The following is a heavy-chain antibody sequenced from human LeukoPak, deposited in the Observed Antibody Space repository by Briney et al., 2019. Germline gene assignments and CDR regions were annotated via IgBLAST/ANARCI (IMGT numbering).Heavy chain of an antibody. CDR3: AKKLSAFYYFDY. D-gene: IGHD5-18*01. J-gene: IGHJ4*02. CDR1: GFTFSSYA. V-gene: IGHV3-23*01. CDR2: ISGSGGST. Sequence: GRSLRLSCAASGFTFSSYAMSWVRQAPGKGLEWVSAISGSGGSTYYADSVKGRFTISRDNSKNTLYLQMNSLRAEDTAVYYCAKKLSAFYYFDYWGQGTLVTVSS.